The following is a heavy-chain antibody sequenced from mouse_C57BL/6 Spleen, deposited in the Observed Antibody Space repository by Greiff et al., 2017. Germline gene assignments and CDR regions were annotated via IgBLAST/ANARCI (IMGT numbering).Heavy chain of an antibody. J-gene: IGHJ3*01. D-gene: IGHD2-4*01. Sequence: VQLQQPGAELVKPGASVKVSCKASGYTFTSYWMHWVKQRPGQGLEWIGRIHPSDSDTNYNQKFKGKATLTVDKSSITAYMQLSSLTSEDSAVSYWETGAIPEGLYDYVGVAYWGQGTLVTVSA. V-gene: IGHV1-74*01. CDR1: GYTFTSYW. CDR2: IHPSDSDT. CDR3: ETGAIPEGLYDYVGVAY.